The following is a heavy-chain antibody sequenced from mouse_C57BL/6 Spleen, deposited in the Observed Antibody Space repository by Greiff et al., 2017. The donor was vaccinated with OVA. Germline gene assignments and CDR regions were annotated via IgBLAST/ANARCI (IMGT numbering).Heavy chain of an antibody. J-gene: IGHJ4*01. CDR1: GYTFTDYY. V-gene: IGHV1-19*01. CDR3: ARDYGSSYGRGVYAMDY. CDR2: INPYNGGT. Sequence: EVQLQQSGPVLVKPGASVKMSCKASGYTFTDYYMNWVKQSHGKSLEWIGVINPYNGGTSYNQKFKGKATLTVDKSSSTAYMELNSLTSEDSAVYYCARDYGSSYGRGVYAMDYWGQGTSVTVSS. D-gene: IGHD1-1*01.